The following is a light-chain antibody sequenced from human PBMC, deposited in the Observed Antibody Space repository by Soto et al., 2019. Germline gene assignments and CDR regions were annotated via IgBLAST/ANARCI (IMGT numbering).Light chain of an antibody. CDR2: EVS. CDR3: CSYAGSSTFYV. J-gene: IGLJ1*01. CDR1: SSDVGSYNL. V-gene: IGLV2-23*02. Sequence: QSVLTQPASVSGSPGQSITISCTGTSSDVGSYNLVSWYQQHPGKAPKLMIYEVSKRPSGVSNRFSGSKSGNTASLIISGLQAEDEADYYCCSYAGSSTFYVFGTGTKVTVL.